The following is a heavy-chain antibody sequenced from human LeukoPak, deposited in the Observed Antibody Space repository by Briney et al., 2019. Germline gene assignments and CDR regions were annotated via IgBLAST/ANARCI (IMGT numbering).Heavy chain of an antibody. D-gene: IGHD2-15*01. CDR2: IYYSGST. V-gene: IGHV4-59*12. CDR1: GGSISSYY. J-gene: IGHJ4*02. Sequence: SETLSLTCTVSGGSISSYYWSWIRQPPGKGLEWIGYIYYSGSTNYNPSLKSRVTMSVDTSKNQFSLKLSSVTAADTAVYYCARDGVYCSGGSCYSEYYFDYWGQGTLVTVSS. CDR3: ARDGVYCSGGSCYSEYYFDY.